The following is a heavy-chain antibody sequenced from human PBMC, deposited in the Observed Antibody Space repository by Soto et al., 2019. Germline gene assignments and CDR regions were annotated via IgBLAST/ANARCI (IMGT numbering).Heavy chain of an antibody. J-gene: IGHJ4*02. CDR2: VNHSGGT. V-gene: IGHV4-34*01. D-gene: IGHD3-10*01. CDR3: ARVYYGSGNDY. CDR1: GGSFSGYY. Sequence: PSETLSLTCAVYGGSFSGYYWSWIRQPPGKGLEWIGEVNHSGGTNYNPSLKSRVTISVDTSKNQFSLKLSSVTAADTAVYYCARVYYGSGNDYWGQGTLVTVSS.